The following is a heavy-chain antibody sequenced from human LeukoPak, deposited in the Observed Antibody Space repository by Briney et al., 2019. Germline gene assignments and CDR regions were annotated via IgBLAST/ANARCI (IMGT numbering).Heavy chain of an antibody. J-gene: IGHJ4*02. D-gene: IGHD6-13*01. V-gene: IGHV3-48*03. Sequence: GGSLRLSCVASGFTFSSYDMNWVRQALGKGLEWVSYISDSGNTIYYADSVKGRFTISRDNAKNSLYLQMNSLRAEDTAVYYCAGISSWSASLDYWGQGTLVTVSS. CDR3: AGISSWSASLDY. CDR2: ISDSGNTI. CDR1: GFTFSSYD.